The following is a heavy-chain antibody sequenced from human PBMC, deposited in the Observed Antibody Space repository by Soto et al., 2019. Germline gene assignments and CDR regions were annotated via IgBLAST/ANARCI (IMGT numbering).Heavy chain of an antibody. CDR2: IYSSGST. Sequence: QLQLQESGPGLVKPSETLSLTCTVSGGSISSSSYYWGWIRQPPGKGLEWIGSIYSSGSTYYNPSLKSRVTISVDTSKNQFSLKLSSVTAADTAVYYCAGSTHDYGDYVFDYWGQGTLVTVSS. CDR1: GGSISSSSYY. V-gene: IGHV4-39*01. D-gene: IGHD4-17*01. J-gene: IGHJ4*02. CDR3: AGSTHDYGDYVFDY.